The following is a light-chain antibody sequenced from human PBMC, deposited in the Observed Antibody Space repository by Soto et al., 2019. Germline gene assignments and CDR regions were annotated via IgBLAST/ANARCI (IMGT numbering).Light chain of an antibody. Sequence: EIVLTQSPGTLSLSPGERATLSCRASQSINNRYLAWYQQKPGQAPRLLIYGASSRATGIPDRFIGSGSGTDFTLTISRLEPEDFAVYYCQQFGSSPGFTFVHGTKVDIK. CDR1: QSINNRY. V-gene: IGKV3-20*01. CDR3: QQFGSSPGFT. CDR2: GAS. J-gene: IGKJ3*01.